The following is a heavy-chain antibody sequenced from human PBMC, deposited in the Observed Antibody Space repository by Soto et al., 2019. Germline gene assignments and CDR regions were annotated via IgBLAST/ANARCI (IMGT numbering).Heavy chain of an antibody. CDR3: ARGIPFKKTYYGRL. CDR1: GYTFTSYD. Sequence: QVQLVQSGAEVKKPGASVKVSCKASGYTFTSYDINWLRQATGQGLEWMGWMNPNSGNPGYAQKFQGRVTLTSNTGIGAAYMVLSSLRSEDTAVYSCARGIPFKKTYYGRLWGQGTLVTVSS. D-gene: IGHD3-10*01. J-gene: IGHJ1*01. CDR2: MNPNSGNP. V-gene: IGHV1-8*01.